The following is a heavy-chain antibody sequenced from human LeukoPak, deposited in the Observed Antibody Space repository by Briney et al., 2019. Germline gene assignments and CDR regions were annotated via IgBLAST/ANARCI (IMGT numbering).Heavy chain of an antibody. CDR2: FDPEDGET. J-gene: IGHJ4*02. V-gene: IGHV1-24*01. CDR1: GYTLTELS. CDR3: ATALFNYYYGSSGYRQGELDY. D-gene: IGHD3-22*01. Sequence: ASVKVSCKVSGYTLTELSMHWVRQAPGKGLEWMGGFDPEDGETIYAQKFQGRVTMTEDTSTDTAYMELSSLRSEDTAVYYCATALFNYYYGSSGYRQGELDYWGQGTLVTVSS.